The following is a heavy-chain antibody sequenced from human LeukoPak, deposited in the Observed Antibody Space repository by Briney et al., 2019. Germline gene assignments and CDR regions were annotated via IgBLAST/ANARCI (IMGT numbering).Heavy chain of an antibody. J-gene: IGHJ4*02. CDR2: ISYDGNKR. CDR1: GFAFRNYG. V-gene: IGHV3-30*03. D-gene: IGHD4-17*01. Sequence: GGSPRLSCAASGFAFRNYGMHWVRQAPGKGLEWVAVISYDGNKRFYEDSVKGRFIISRDNSRNTLYLQLNSLRGGDTAVYFCAREVAKRGTVTFDYWGRGTLVTVSS. CDR3: AREVAKRGTVTFDY.